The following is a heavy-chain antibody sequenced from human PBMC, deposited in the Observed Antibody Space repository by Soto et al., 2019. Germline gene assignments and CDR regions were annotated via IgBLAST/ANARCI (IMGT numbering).Heavy chain of an antibody. J-gene: IGHJ4*01. CDR1: GDSVSSGSHS. CDR2: IYYTGST. V-gene: IGHV4-61*01. D-gene: IGHD3-10*01. CDR3: ARTSTGYGHVDY. Sequence: SETLSLTCSVSGDSVSSGSHSWTWTRQPPGKGLEFLGYIYYTGSTNYNPSLKSRVTISVDTYKNQISLKLTSVTAADTAVYYCARTSTGYGHVDYWGLGILVTVSS.